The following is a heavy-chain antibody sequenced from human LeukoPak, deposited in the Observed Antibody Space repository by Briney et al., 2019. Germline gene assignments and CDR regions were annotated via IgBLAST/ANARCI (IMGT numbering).Heavy chain of an antibody. CDR3: ARGKLKKWLVREPTLDY. CDR2: IYYSGST. V-gene: IGHV4-39*07. CDR1: GGSISSSSYY. Sequence: PSETLSLTCTVSGGSISSSSYYWGWIRQPPGKGLEWIGSIYYSGSTNYNPSLKSRVTISVDTSKNQFSLKLSSVTAADTAVYYCARGKLKKWLVREPTLDYWGQGTLVTVSS. D-gene: IGHD6-19*01. J-gene: IGHJ4*02.